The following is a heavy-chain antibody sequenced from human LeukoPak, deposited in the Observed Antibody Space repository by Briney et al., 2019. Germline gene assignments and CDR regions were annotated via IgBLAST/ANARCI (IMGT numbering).Heavy chain of an antibody. D-gene: IGHD6-13*01. Sequence: ASVKVSCKASGYTFTSYGINWVRQAPGQGLEWMGWISAYNGNTNYAQKLQGRVTMTTDTSTSTAYMELRSLRSDDTAVYYCARLAAAGNAFDIWGQGTMVTVSS. CDR2: ISAYNGNT. V-gene: IGHV1-18*01. CDR3: ARLAAAGNAFDI. CDR1: GYTFTSYG. J-gene: IGHJ3*02.